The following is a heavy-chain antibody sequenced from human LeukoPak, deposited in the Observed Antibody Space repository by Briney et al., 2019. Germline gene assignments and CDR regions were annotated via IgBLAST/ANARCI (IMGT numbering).Heavy chain of an antibody. J-gene: IGHJ6*03. CDR1: GGSFSGYY. Sequence: SETLSLTCAVYGGSFSGYYWNWIRQPPGKGLEWIGEINHSGSTSYNPSLKSRVTISVDRSKNQFSLKLSSVTAADTAVYYCAGFYCSGGSCYQYYYYYYMDVWGKGTTVTISS. CDR3: AGFYCSGGSCYQYYYYYYMDV. D-gene: IGHD2-15*01. V-gene: IGHV4-34*01. CDR2: INHSGST.